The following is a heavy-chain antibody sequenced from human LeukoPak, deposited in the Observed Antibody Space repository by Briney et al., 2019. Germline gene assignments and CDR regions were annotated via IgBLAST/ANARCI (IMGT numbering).Heavy chain of an antibody. CDR2: ISSGGINT. J-gene: IGHJ4*02. D-gene: IGHD6-19*01. CDR3: ATLSVAGSGVDF. V-gene: IGHV3-48*03. CDR1: GFDFSPYE. Sequence: PGGSLRLSCAGSGFDFSPYEMNWVRQAPGKGLEWVSEISSGGINTYHTDSVKGRFTISRDNAKNSLYLQMNSLRAEDTAVYYCATLSVAGSGVDFWGQGTLVTVSS.